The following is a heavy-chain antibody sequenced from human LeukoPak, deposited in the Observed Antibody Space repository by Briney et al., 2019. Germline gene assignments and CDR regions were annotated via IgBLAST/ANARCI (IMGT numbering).Heavy chain of an antibody. Sequence: GESLKISCKGSGYSFTSYWIGWVRQMPGIGLEWMGIIYPGDSDTRYSPSFQGQVTISADKSISTAYLQWSSLKASDTAMYYCARPSTATTGTFGFDYWGQGTLVTVSS. V-gene: IGHV5-51*01. J-gene: IGHJ4*02. CDR1: GYSFTSYW. CDR2: IYPGDSDT. D-gene: IGHD4-17*01. CDR3: ARPSTATTGTFGFDY.